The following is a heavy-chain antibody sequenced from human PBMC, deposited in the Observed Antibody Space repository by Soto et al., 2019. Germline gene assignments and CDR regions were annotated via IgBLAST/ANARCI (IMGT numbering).Heavy chain of an antibody. D-gene: IGHD2-15*01. CDR3: ARAYSDAFDI. Sequence: EVQVSESGGGLVRPGGSLRLSCAASGFIFTNYAMNWVRQAPGKGLEWVSVIGGRGNSAYYADSVQGRFTISRDNSKNTLSLQMNSLRAEDTAVYFCARAYSDAFDIWGQGTMVTVSS. V-gene: IGHV3-23*01. CDR1: GFIFTNYA. J-gene: IGHJ3*02. CDR2: IGGRGNSA.